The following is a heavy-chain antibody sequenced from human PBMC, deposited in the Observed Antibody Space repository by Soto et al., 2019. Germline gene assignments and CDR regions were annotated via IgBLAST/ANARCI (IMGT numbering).Heavy chain of an antibody. D-gene: IGHD2-2*01. Sequence: SVKVCCKASGFTFTNSAMQWVRQARGQRHEWMGGIIPVIGKTNYAQKFQGRVTMTRNTSISTAYMELSSLRSEDTAVYCCARAIRYCSSTSCNPLYYFDYWGRGTLVTVSS. V-gene: IGHV1-58*02. J-gene: IGHJ4*02. CDR2: IIPVIGKT. CDR1: GFTFTNSA. CDR3: ARAIRYCSSTSCNPLYYFDY.